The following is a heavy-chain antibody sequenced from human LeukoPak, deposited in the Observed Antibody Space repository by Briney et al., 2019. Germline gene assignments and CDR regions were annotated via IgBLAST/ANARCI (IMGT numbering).Heavy chain of an antibody. J-gene: IGHJ4*02. V-gene: IGHV3-23*01. CDR3: AKSGYSYGRFDY. Sequence: GGSLRLSCAVSGFTFSSYAMSWVRQAPGKGLEWVSVISGSATTTYYADSVKGRFTISRDDSKKTLCLQMNSLRAEDTAVYYCAKSGYSYGRFDYWGQGTLVTVSS. D-gene: IGHD5-18*01. CDR1: GFTFSSYA. CDR2: ISGSATTT.